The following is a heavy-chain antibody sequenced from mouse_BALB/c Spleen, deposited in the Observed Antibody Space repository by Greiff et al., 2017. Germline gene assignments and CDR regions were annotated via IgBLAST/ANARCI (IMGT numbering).Heavy chain of an antibody. CDR3: ARSITTARGFAY. Sequence: VQLQQSGAELVRPGTSVKVSCKASGYAFTNYLIEWVKQRPGQGLEWIGVINPGSGGTNYNEKFKGKATLTADTSSNTAYLQLSSLTSEDTAVYYCARSITTARGFAYWGQGTLVTVSA. J-gene: IGHJ3*01. CDR2: INPGSGGT. CDR1: GYAFTNYL. D-gene: IGHD1-2*01. V-gene: IGHV1-54*02.